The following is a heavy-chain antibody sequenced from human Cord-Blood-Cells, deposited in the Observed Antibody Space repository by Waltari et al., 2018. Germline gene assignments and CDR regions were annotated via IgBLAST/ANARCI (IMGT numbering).Heavy chain of an antibody. CDR3: TTVAYYDFWSGYYDAFDI. J-gene: IGHJ3*02. Sequence: EVQLVESGGGLVKPGGSLRLSCAASGFTFSNAWMSWVRQAPGKGLEWVGRIKSKTDGGTTDDAAPVKGRFNSSRDDSKNTLYLQMNSLKTEDTAVYYCTTVAYYDFWSGYYDAFDIWGQGTMVTVSS. CDR1: GFTFSNAW. D-gene: IGHD3-3*01. V-gene: IGHV3-15*01. CDR2: IKSKTDGGTT.